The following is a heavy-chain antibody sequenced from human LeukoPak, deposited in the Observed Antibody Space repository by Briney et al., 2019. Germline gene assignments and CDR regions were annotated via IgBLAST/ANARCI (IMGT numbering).Heavy chain of an antibody. D-gene: IGHD6-13*01. V-gene: IGHV1-69*05. Sequence: SVKVSCKASGGTFSSYAISWVRQAPGQGLEWMGGIIPIFGTANYAQKFQGRVTITTDESTSTAYMELSSLRSEDTAVYYCARPQGGQQLTGDAFDIWGQGTMVTVSS. CDR1: GGTFSSYA. CDR3: ARPQGGQQLTGDAFDI. CDR2: IIPIFGTA. J-gene: IGHJ3*02.